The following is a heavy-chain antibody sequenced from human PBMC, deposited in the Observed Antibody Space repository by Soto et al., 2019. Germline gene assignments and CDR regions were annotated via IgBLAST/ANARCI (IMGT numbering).Heavy chain of an antibody. J-gene: IGHJ6*02. CDR1: GGSISSGGYY. V-gene: IGHV4-31*03. Sequence: SETLSLTCTVSGGSISSGGYYWSWIRQHPGKGLEWIGYIYYSGSTYYNPSLKSRVTISVDTSKNQFSLKLSSVTAADTAVYYCAREGCSSTSCYLSYYYGMDVWGQGTTVTVSS. CDR3: AREGCSSTSCYLSYYYGMDV. D-gene: IGHD2-2*01. CDR2: IYYSGST.